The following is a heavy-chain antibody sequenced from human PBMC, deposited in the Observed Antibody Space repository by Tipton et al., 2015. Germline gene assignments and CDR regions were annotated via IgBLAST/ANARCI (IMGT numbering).Heavy chain of an antibody. CDR2: IYYSGST. D-gene: IGHD4-23*01. CDR3: ARGTPPGTY. CDR1: GGSISNFY. J-gene: IGHJ4*02. V-gene: IGHV4-59*01. Sequence: LRLSCTVSGGSISNFYWTWIRQPPGKGLEWIGYIYYSGSTNYNPSLKSRVTMSVDTSRNQFSLQLTSVTAADTAVYYCARGTPPGTYWGQGTLVTVSS.